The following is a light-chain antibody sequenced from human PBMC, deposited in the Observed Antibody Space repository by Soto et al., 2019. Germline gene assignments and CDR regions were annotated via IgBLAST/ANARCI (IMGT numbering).Light chain of an antibody. Sequence: DIQMTQSPSSLSASVGDRVTITCRASQSISTYLNWYQHKPGKAPNLLIYAASSLQCGVPSRFSGSGSGTDFTLTISSLQPDDFATYYCQHSYSTPRTFGGGTKVEIK. J-gene: IGKJ4*01. V-gene: IGKV1-39*01. CDR2: AAS. CDR3: QHSYSTPRT. CDR1: QSISTY.